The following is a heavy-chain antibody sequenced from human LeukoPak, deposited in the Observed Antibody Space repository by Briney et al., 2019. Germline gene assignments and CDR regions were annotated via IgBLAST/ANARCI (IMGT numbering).Heavy chain of an antibody. CDR2: IYPGDSDT. J-gene: IGHJ4*02. CDR3: ARRQGCSSTSCPPDY. Sequence: GESLKISCRGSGYSFTTYWIGWVRQMPGKGLEWMGIIYPGDSDTRYTPSFQGQVTMSADKSVNTAYLQWSSLKASDTAIYYCARRQGCSSTSCPPDYWGQGTLVTVSP. D-gene: IGHD2-2*01. CDR1: GYSFTTYW. V-gene: IGHV5-51*01.